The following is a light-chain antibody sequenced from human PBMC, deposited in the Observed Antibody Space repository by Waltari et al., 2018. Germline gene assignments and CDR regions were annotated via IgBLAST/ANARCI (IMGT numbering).Light chain of an antibody. CDR2: NNN. V-gene: IGLV1-44*01. J-gene: IGLJ3*02. CDR3: AAWDDSLIGRV. CDR1: RSNVGINT. Sequence: QSVLTQPPSASGTPGQRVTISCSGSRSNVGINTVNWYQQLPGAAPKLLIYNNNQRPAGCPVRFSGSKSGTSSSLAISGLQSEDEADYYCAAWDDSLIGRVFGGGTKLTVL.